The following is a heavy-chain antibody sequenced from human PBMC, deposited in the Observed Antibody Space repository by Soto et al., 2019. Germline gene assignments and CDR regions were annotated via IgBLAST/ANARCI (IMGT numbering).Heavy chain of an antibody. V-gene: IGHV5-51*01. CDR2: IYPGDSDT. Sequence: PGESLKISRRGSGYSFTSYWIGWVRQMPGKGLEWMGIIYPGDSDTRYSPSFQGQVTISADKSISTAYLQWSSLKASDTAMYYCARGGVDCSGGSCYSGIDYYYGMDVWGQGTTVTVSS. CDR3: ARGGVDCSGGSCYSGIDYYYGMDV. J-gene: IGHJ6*02. D-gene: IGHD2-15*01. CDR1: GYSFTSYW.